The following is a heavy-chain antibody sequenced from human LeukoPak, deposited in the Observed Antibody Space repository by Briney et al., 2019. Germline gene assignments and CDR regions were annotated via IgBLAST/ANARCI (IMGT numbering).Heavy chain of an antibody. CDR2: ISGSGGST. V-gene: IGHV3-23*01. J-gene: IGHJ5*01. CDR3: SKDAGSSGWYDN. Sequence: GGSLRLYCAASGFPFSSSAMSWVRQAHGKELEGLSAISGSGGSTYYADSVKGRFTTSRDNSKNTLYLQKNRLKAEYTAVYYISKDAGSSGWYDNWGQGTLVTVSS. D-gene: IGHD6-19*01. CDR1: GFPFSSSA.